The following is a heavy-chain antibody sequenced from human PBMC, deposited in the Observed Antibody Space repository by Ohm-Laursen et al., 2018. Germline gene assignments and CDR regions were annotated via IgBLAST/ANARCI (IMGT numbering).Heavy chain of an antibody. V-gene: IGHV4-59*11. J-gene: IGHJ4*02. D-gene: IGHD6-13*01. CDR3: ASSGSPSRAWYSFDS. CDR2: VYYSGST. Sequence: SQTLSLTWAVSGASINSHHWSFIRQPPGKGLEWIAFVYYSGSTYYNPSLKSRVSMSVDTSNNQFSLQLRYVTAADTAVYYCASSGSPSRAWYSFDSWGQGTLVTVSS. CDR1: GASINSHH.